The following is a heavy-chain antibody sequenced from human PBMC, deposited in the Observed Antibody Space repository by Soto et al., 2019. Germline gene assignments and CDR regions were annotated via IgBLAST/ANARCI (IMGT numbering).Heavy chain of an antibody. CDR1: GFTFSSYS. D-gene: IGHD6-6*01. CDR2: ISSSSSYI. Sequence: EVQLVESGGGLVKPGGSLRLSCAASGFTFSSYSMNWVRQAPGKGLEWVSSISSSSSYIYYADSVKGRFTISRDNAKNSLYLQMNSLRAEDTAVYYCARDRGVAARPRGFSRYGMDVWGKGTTVTVSS. V-gene: IGHV3-21*01. CDR3: ARDRGVAARPRGFSRYGMDV. J-gene: IGHJ6*04.